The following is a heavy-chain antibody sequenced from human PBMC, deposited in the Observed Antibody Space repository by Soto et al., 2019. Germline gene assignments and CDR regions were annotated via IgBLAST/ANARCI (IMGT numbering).Heavy chain of an antibody. CDR2: IDTSGTKI. D-gene: IGHD3-3*01. J-gene: IGHJ4*02. CDR3: AIHYAMWSGYLSPVDY. CDR1: GYTFSDYY. Sequence: QVQLVESGGDLVQPGGSLRLSCAASGYTFSDYYMSWIRQAPGKGLEWISYIDTSGTKIYYADSVKGRFTITMDNAKDSLYLEMNSLRDEDTAVYYCAIHYAMWSGYLSPVDYWGQGTLVTVSS. V-gene: IGHV3-11*01.